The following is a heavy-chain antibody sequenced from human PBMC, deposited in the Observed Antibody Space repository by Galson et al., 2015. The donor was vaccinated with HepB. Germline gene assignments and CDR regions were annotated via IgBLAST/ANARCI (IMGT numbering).Heavy chain of an antibody. Sequence: SLRLSCAASGFTFDDYAMHWVQQAPGKGLEWVSGISWNSGSIGYADSVKGRFAISRDNAKNSLYLQMNSLRAEDTALYYCAKDTNDYEMDYWGQGTLVTVSS. J-gene: IGHJ4*02. D-gene: IGHD4-17*01. CDR1: GFTFDDYA. CDR3: AKDTNDYEMDY. V-gene: IGHV3-9*01. CDR2: ISWNSGSI.